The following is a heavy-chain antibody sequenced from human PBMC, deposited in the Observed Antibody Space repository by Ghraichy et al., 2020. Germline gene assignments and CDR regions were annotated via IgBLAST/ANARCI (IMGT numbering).Heavy chain of an antibody. Sequence: ESLNISCTVSGGSISSNDYYWGWIGQPPGKGLEWIGSIFYNGNVYYNPSLKSRVTISVDTSKNQFSLKLSSVTAADTAVYYCARHHWRGNDAFDIWGQGTLVTVSS. D-gene: IGHD3-16*01. J-gene: IGHJ3*02. CDR3: ARHHWRGNDAFDI. CDR2: IFYNGNV. V-gene: IGHV4-39*01. CDR1: GGSISSNDYY.